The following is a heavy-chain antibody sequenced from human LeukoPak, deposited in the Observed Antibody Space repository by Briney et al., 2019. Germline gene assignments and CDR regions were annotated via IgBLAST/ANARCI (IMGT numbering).Heavy chain of an antibody. Sequence: ASVKVSCKASGYTFTSYYMHWVRQAPGQGLEWMGIINPSGGSTSYAQKFQGRVTMTRDTSTSTVYMELSSLRSEDTAVYYCARDLKRWLQSDAFAIWGQGTMVTVSS. J-gene: IGHJ3*02. D-gene: IGHD5-24*01. V-gene: IGHV1-46*03. CDR3: ARDLKRWLQSDAFAI. CDR1: GYTFTSYY. CDR2: INPSGGST.